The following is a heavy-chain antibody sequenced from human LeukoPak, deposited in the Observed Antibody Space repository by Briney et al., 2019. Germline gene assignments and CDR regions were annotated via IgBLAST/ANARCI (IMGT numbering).Heavy chain of an antibody. CDR2: ISTYNVNT. CDR3: ARGWELDY. V-gene: IGHV1-18*04. J-gene: IGHJ4*02. D-gene: IGHD1-1*01. Sequence: SVTVSCKPSGYTFTSYGISWVRQAPGQGLEWMGWISTYNVNTNYAQKLQGRVTMTTDTSTSTAYMELRSLISDDTAVYYCARGWELDYWGQGTLVTVSS. CDR1: GYTFTSYG.